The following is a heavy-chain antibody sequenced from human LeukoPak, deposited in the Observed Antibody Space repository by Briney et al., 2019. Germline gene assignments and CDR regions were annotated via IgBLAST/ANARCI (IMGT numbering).Heavy chain of an antibody. V-gene: IGHV3-30*02. Sequence: GGSLRLSCAASGFTFSSYGMHWVRQAPGKGLEWVAFIRYDGSNKYYADSVKGRFTISRDNSKNTLYLQMNSLRAEDTAVYYCAKDRYGSGSFAHAFDIWGQGTMVTVSS. D-gene: IGHD3-10*01. J-gene: IGHJ3*02. CDR3: AKDRYGSGSFAHAFDI. CDR1: GFTFSSYG. CDR2: IRYDGSNK.